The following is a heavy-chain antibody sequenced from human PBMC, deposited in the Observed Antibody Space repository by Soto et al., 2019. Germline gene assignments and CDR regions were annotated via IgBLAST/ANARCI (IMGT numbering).Heavy chain of an antibody. J-gene: IGHJ4*02. CDR1: GGSITSGGYY. CDR3: ARGHHSSGYCSVY. Sequence: QVQLQESGPGLVKPSQTLSLTCTISGGSITSGGYYWSWIRQHPGKGLEWIGYIYYSGSTYYNPSLKSRVTISVDTSKNQFPLKLSSVTAADTAVYYCARGHHSSGYCSVYWGQGTLVSVSS. CDR2: IYYSGST. D-gene: IGHD3-22*01. V-gene: IGHV4-31*03.